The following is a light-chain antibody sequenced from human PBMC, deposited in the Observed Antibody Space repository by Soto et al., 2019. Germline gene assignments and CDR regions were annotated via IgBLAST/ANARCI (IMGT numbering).Light chain of an antibody. CDR1: QNVNTY. J-gene: IGKJ1*01. CDR3: QESYSSLWGT. Sequence: DIQMTQSPSSLSASVGDRVTITCQTSQNVNTYLNWHQQKPGKAPKLLIYGASNLRSGVPLRFSGSGSGADFTLTISSLEPEDFATYYCQESYSSLWGTCGQGTKVDIK. CDR2: GAS. V-gene: IGKV1-39*01.